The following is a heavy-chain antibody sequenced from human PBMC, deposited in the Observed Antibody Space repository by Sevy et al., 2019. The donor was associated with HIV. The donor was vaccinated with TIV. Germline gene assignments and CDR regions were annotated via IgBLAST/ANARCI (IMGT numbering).Heavy chain of an antibody. CDR2: ISSGSTYI. V-gene: IGHV3-21*01. CDR3: ASDRGVGTSSYGMDV. J-gene: IGHJ6*02. Sequence: GGSLRLSCAASGFTFSSYSMNWVRQAPGKGLEWVSSISSGSTYIYYVDSVKGRFTISRDNAKNSLYLQMNSLRAEDTAVYYCASDRGVGTSSYGMDVWGQRTTVTVSS. D-gene: IGHD1-26*01. CDR1: GFTFSSYS.